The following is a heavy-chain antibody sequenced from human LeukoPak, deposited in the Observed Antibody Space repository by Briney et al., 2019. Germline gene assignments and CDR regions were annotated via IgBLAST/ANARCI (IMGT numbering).Heavy chain of an antibody. Sequence: GGSLRLSCAASGFTVSSNYMSWVRQAPGKGLEWVAVISYDGGNKSYADSVKGRFTISRDNSKNTLHLQMNSLRAEDTAVYYCAKDPGASYYDSSGYYPSSIDYWGQGTLVTVSS. CDR2: ISYDGGNK. J-gene: IGHJ4*02. D-gene: IGHD3-22*01. CDR3: AKDPGASYYDSSGYYPSSIDY. V-gene: IGHV3-30*18. CDR1: GFTVSSNY.